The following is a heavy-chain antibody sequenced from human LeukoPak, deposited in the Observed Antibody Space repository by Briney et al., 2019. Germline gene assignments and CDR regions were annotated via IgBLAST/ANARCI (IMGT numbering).Heavy chain of an antibody. CDR2: IKKDGSEK. CDR1: GFTFSGYW. V-gene: IGHV3-7*01. D-gene: IGHD5-24*01. J-gene: IGHJ1*01. Sequence: GGSLRLSCAASGFTFSGYWMSWVRQAPGKGLEWVANIKKDGSEKYYADSVKGRFTISRDNAKKSLYLQMSSLRAEDTAVYYCADGYGLFHHCGQGTLVTVPS. CDR3: ADGYGLFHH.